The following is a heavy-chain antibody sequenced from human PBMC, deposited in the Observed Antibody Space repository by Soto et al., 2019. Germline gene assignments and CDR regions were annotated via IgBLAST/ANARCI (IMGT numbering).Heavy chain of an antibody. CDR1: GGTFSSYA. J-gene: IGHJ6*02. Sequence: QVQLVQSGAEVKKPGSSVKVSCKASGGTFSSYAISWVRQAPGQALEWMGGIIPSSGTANYAQKFQGRVTITADESTSTAYMELSSLRSEDTAVYYCARSQGSSTSLEIYYYYYYGMDVWGQGPTVTVSS. CDR2: IIPSSGTA. CDR3: ARSQGSSTSLEIYYYYYYGMDV. D-gene: IGHD2-2*01. V-gene: IGHV1-69*01.